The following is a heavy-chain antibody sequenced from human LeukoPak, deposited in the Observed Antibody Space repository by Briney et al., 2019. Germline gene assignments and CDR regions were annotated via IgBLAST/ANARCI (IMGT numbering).Heavy chain of an antibody. J-gene: IGHJ6*03. CDR3: ARAVGGGIAVAGYYMDV. V-gene: IGHV1-2*02. Sequence: ASVKVSCKASGYSFTGYYMHWVRQAPGQGLEWMGWINPNSGGTNYAQKLQGRVTMTTDTSTSTAYMELRSLRSDDTAVYYCARAVGGGIAVAGYYMDVWGKGTTVTVSS. D-gene: IGHD6-19*01. CDR1: GYSFTGYY. CDR2: INPNSGGT.